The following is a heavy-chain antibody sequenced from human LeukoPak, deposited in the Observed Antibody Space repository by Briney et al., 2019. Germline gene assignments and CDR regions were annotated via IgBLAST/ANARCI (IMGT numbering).Heavy chain of an antibody. CDR2: INSDGSST. CDR3: ARELGMDDILTGGMDY. Sequence: GGSLRLSCAASGFTFSSYWMHWVRQAPGKGPVWVSRINSDGSSTSYADSVKGRFTISRDNAKNTLYLQMNSLRAEDTAVYYCARELGMDDILTGGMDYWGQGTLVTVSS. CDR1: GFTFSSYW. J-gene: IGHJ4*02. D-gene: IGHD3-9*01. V-gene: IGHV3-74*01.